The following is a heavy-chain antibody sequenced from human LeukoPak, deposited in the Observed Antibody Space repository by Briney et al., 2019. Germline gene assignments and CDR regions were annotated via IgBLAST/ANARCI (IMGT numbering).Heavy chain of an antibody. CDR1: GGSVSSGGYY. Sequence: SETLSLTCTVSGGSVSSGGYYWSWIRRPPGKGLEWIGYIYYSGSTNYNPSLKSRVTISKDMSKSQFSLKLSSVTAADTAVYYCARILTGSFDYWGQGTLVTVSS. CDR3: ARILTGSFDY. CDR2: IYYSGST. J-gene: IGHJ4*02. D-gene: IGHD3-9*01. V-gene: IGHV4-61*08.